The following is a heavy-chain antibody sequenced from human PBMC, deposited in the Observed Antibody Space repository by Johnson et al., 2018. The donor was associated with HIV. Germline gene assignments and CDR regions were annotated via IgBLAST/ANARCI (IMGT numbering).Heavy chain of an antibody. CDR1: GFTFDDYA. V-gene: IGHV3-9*01. D-gene: IGHD4-23*01. J-gene: IGHJ3*02. CDR2: ISWNSGSI. CDR3: TTPGGTRGVFAFDI. Sequence: VQLVESGGGLVQPGRSLRLSCAPSGFTFDDYAMHWVRQAPGKGLEWVSGISWNSGSIGYADSVKGKFTISRDDSKTTLYLQMNSLKTEDTAVYYCTTPGGTRGVFAFDIWGQGTMVTVSS.